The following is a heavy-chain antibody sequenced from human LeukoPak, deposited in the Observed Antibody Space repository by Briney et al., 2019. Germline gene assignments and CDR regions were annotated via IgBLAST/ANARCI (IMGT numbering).Heavy chain of an antibody. D-gene: IGHD5-12*01. CDR3: ARLGGYDRRIFGNWFDP. CDR2: IYTSGST. V-gene: IGHV4-4*07. Sequence: SETLSLTCTVSGGSISSYYWSWIRQPAGKGLEWIGRIYTSGSTNYNPSLKSRVTMSVDTSKNQFSLKLSSVTAADTAVYYCARLGGYDRRIFGNWFDPWGQGTLVTVSS. J-gene: IGHJ5*02. CDR1: GGSISSYY.